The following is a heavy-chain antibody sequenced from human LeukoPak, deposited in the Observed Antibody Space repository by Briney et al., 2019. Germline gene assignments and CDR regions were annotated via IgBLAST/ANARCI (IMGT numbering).Heavy chain of an antibody. D-gene: IGHD4-17*01. V-gene: IGHV3-43*01. CDR1: GFTFDDYT. CDR2: ISWDGGST. J-gene: IGHJ3*02. CDR3: AKDGGGGYGDWGDAFDI. Sequence: PGRSLRLSCAASGFTFDDYTMHWVRQAPGKGLEWVSLISWDGGSTYYADSVKGRFTISRDNSKNSLYLQMNSLRTEDTALYYCAKDGGGGYGDWGDAFDIWGQGTMVTVSS.